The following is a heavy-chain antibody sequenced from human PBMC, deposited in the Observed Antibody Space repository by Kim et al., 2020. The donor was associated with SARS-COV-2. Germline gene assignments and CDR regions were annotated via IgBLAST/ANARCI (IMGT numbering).Heavy chain of an antibody. V-gene: IGHV3-33*01. CDR2: IWYDGSNK. CDR1: GFTFSSYG. Sequence: GGSLRLSCAASGFTFSSYGMHWVRQAPGKGLEWVAVIWYDGSNKYYADSVKGRFTISRDNSKNTLYLQMNSLRAEDTAVYYCARDHRYSTWGYYYYYYMDVWGKGTTGTVSS. D-gene: IGHD6-13*01. J-gene: IGHJ6*03. CDR3: ARDHRYSTWGYYYYYYMDV.